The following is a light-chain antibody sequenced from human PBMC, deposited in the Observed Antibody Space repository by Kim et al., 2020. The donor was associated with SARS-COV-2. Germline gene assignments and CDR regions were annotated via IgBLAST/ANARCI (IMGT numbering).Light chain of an antibody. CDR2: HVS. V-gene: IGLV2-11*01. Sequence: QSALTQPRSVSGSPGQSVTISCTGTSSDVGGYNYVSWYQQHPGKAPKLMIYHVSKRPSGVPDRFSGSKSGNTASLTISRLQAEDEADYYCCSYAGSYVFGGGTQLTVL. CDR3: CSYAGSYV. CDR1: SSDVGGYNY. J-gene: IGLJ2*01.